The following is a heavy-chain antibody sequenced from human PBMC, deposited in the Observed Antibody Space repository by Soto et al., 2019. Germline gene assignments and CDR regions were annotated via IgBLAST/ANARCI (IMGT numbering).Heavy chain of an antibody. V-gene: IGHV3-48*01. D-gene: IGHD3-22*01. CDR1: GFTFSTYS. J-gene: IGHJ4*02. CDR3: ARPTYYYDSSGPPAY. Sequence: PLGSLRLPWEAFGFTFSTYSMNWVRQAPGKGLERVSFISSSSSTIFYTDSMKGRFTVSRDNAKNSLYLQMNSLRAEDTTFYYCARPTYYYDSSGPPAYWGQGTLVTVSS. CDR2: ISSSSSTI.